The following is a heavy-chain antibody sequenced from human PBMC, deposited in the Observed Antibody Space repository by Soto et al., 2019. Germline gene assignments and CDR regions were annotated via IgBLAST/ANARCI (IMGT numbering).Heavy chain of an antibody. CDR2: IYPGDSDT. CDR3: ASRYGGSYNPYYFDY. V-gene: IGHV5-51*01. D-gene: IGHD2-15*01. J-gene: IGHJ4*02. Sequence: PGESLKISCKGSGYSFTSYWIGWVRQMPGKGLEWMGIIYPGDSDTRYSPSFQGQVTISADKSISTAYLQWSSLKASDTAMYYCASRYGGSYNPYYFDYWGQGTLVTVSS. CDR1: GYSFTSYW.